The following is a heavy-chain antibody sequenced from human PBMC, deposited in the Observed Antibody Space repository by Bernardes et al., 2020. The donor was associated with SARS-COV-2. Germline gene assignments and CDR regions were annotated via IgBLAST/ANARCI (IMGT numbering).Heavy chain of an antibody. J-gene: IGHJ6*02. D-gene: IGHD3-22*01. Sequence: VGSLILSCAASGFSVDINYMSWVRQGPGQGLEWVSVIYSDASTYYAESVKGRFTISRDNSKNTLYLQMNSLRVDDTAVYYCARHLPYYYDASGPLAWGQGTTVTVSS. CDR2: IYSDAST. CDR3: ARHLPYYYDASGPLA. V-gene: IGHV3-53*01. CDR1: GFSVDINY.